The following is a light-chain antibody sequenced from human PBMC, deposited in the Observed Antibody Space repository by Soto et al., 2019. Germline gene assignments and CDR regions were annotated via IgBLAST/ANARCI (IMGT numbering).Light chain of an antibody. Sequence: EIVVRRAADSRSVWPAQRSTNSCRASQSVSSNLAWYQQKPGQAPRLLIYGASTRATGIPARFSGSGSATDFTLPRSSLSCGDFAVNYCQPYNNRWTVAQGTKVDIK. CDR1: QSVSSN. J-gene: IGKJ1*01. CDR3: QPYNNRWT. CDR2: GAS. V-gene: IGKV3-15*01.